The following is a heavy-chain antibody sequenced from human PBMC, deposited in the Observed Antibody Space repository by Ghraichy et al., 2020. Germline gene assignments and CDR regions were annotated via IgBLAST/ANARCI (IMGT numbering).Heavy chain of an antibody. Sequence: SETLSLTCAVYGGSFSGYYWSWIRQPPGKGLEWIGEINHSGSTNHNPSLKSRVTISVDTSKNQFSLKLSSVTAADTAVYYCARGGYNLDYWGQGTLVTVSS. V-gene: IGHV4-34*01. D-gene: IGHD5-24*01. CDR3: ARGGYNLDY. CDR2: INHSGST. J-gene: IGHJ4*02. CDR1: GGSFSGYY.